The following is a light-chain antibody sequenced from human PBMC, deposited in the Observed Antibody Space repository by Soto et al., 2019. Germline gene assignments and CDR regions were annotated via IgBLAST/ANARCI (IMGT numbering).Light chain of an antibody. CDR3: QQYGSSSYT. CDR2: GAS. CDR1: QSVSSSY. V-gene: IGKV3-20*01. J-gene: IGKJ2*01. Sequence: EIVLTQSPGTLYFSPGEKATLSCRASQSVSSSYLAWYQQKPGQAPRLLIYGASSRATGTPDRFSGSGSGTDFALTISRLEPEDFAVYYCQQYGSSSYTFGQGTKLEIK.